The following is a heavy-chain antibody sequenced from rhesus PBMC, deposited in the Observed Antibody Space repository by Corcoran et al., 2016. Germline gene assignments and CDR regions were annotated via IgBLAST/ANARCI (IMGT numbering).Heavy chain of an antibody. J-gene: IGHJ4*01. D-gene: IGHD1-44*02. V-gene: IGHV4-173*01. Sequence: QLQLQESGPGLVKPSETLSLTCAVSGGSISSNYWSWTRQPPGKGLEWIGRISGSGGSTAYSPSPKSRVTISTDTTKNQYSLNLSSVTAADTAVYYCARKDPGAPIDYWGQGVLVTVSS. CDR1: GGSISSNY. CDR2: ISGSGGST. CDR3: ARKDPGAPIDY.